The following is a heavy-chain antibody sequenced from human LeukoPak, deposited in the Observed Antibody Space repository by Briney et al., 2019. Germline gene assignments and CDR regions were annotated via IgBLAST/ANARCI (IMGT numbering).Heavy chain of an antibody. J-gene: IGHJ3*01. CDR2: IKSTTSGGTT. Sequence: GGSLRLSCAASGFSFGSHWMNWVRQAPGKGLEWVGRIKSTTSGGTTDYAAPVKGRFSISRDDSKNMLYLQMNSLKTEDTAVYHCATYNRKDAFDFWGRGTMVTVSS. D-gene: IGHD1-1*01. CDR1: GFSFGSHW. V-gene: IGHV3-15*01. CDR3: ATYNRKDAFDF.